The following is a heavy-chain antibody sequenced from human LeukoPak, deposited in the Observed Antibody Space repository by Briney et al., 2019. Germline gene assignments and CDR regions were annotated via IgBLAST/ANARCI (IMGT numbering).Heavy chain of an antibody. CDR2: IIPIFGTA. CDR1: GGTFSSYA. V-gene: IGHV1-69*13. J-gene: IGHJ4*02. Sequence: SVKVSCKASGGTFSSYAISWVRQAPGQGLEWMGGIIPIFGTANYAQKFQGRVTITADESTSTAYMELSSLRSEDTAVYYCARVRYYGSGSYYYFDYWGQGTLVTVYS. CDR3: ARVRYYGSGSYYYFDY. D-gene: IGHD3-10*01.